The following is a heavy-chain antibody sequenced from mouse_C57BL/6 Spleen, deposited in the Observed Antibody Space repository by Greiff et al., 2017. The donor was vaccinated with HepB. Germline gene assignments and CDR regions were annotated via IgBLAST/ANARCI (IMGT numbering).Heavy chain of an antibody. Sequence: EVQLQQSGPGLVKPSQSLSLTCSVPGYSITSGYYWNWIRQFPGNKLEWMGYISYDGSNNYNPSLKNRISITRDTSKNQFFLKLNSVTTEDTATYYCARSSNYDSFAYWGQGTLVTVSA. D-gene: IGHD2-4*01. CDR1: GYSITSGYY. CDR3: ARSSNYDSFAY. CDR2: ISYDGSN. J-gene: IGHJ3*01. V-gene: IGHV3-6*01.